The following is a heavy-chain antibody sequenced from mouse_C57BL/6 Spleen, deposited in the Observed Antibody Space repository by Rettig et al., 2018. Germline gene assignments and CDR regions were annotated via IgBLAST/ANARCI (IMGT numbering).Heavy chain of an antibody. CDR2: IDPANGNT. CDR3: ARHWDGY. J-gene: IGHJ2*01. V-gene: IGHV14-3*01. D-gene: IGHD4-1*01. Sequence: LEWIGRIDPANGNTKYAPKFQGKATITADTSSNTAYLQLSSLTSEDTAIYYCARHWDGYWGQGTTLTVSS.